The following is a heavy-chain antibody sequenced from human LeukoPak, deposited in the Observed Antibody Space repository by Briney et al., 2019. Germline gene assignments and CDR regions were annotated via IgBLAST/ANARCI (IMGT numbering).Heavy chain of an antibody. CDR1: GYTFTSYY. J-gene: IGHJ5*02. Sequence: GASVKVSCKASGYTFTSYYMHWVRQAPGQGLEWIGIINSSGGSTSYAQKFQGRVTMTRDMSTSTVYMELSSLRSEDTAVYYCARLYDTAEFDPWGQGTLVTVSS. CDR3: ARLYDTAEFDP. D-gene: IGHD5-18*01. V-gene: IGHV1-46*01. CDR2: INSSGGST.